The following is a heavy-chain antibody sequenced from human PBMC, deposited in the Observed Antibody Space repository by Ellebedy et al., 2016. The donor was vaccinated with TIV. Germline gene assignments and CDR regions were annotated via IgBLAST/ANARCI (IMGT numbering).Heavy chain of an antibody. CDR3: ARDLSSGWSPGAFDI. CDR1: GFTFSSYN. J-gene: IGHJ3*02. CDR2: ISSSSSTK. V-gene: IGHV3-48*01. D-gene: IGHD6-19*01. Sequence: PGGSLRLSCAASGFTFSSYNMNWVRQAPGKGLEWVSYISSSSSTKNYADSVRGRFTISRDNAKNSLYLQMNSLRAEDTAVYYCARDLSSGWSPGAFDIWGRGTMVTVSS.